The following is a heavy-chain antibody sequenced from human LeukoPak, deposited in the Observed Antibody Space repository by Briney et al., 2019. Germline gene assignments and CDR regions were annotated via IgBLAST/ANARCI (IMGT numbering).Heavy chain of an antibody. CDR1: GGSISPYY. V-gene: IGHV4-59*01. CDR3: ARHQNTYYYDSSGYPDY. CDR2: IFYSGST. Sequence: PSETLSLTCTVSGGSISPYYWSWIRQPPGKRLEWIGYIFYSGSTSFSPSLKSRVTMSVDTSKNQFSLKLSSVTAADTAVYYCARHQNTYYYDSSGYPDYWGQGTLVTVSS. D-gene: IGHD3-22*01. J-gene: IGHJ4*02.